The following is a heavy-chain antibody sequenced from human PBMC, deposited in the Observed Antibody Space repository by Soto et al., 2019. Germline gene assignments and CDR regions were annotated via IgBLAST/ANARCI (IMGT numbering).Heavy chain of an antibody. CDR1: GGSVSSGSYY. J-gene: IGHJ5*02. CDR3: ARERMIVVVNVRGSWFDP. D-gene: IGHD3-22*01. V-gene: IGHV4-61*01. Sequence: SETLSLTCTVSGGSVSSGSYYWSWIRQPPGKGLEWIGYIYYSGSTNYNPSLKSRVTISVDTSKNQFSLKLSSVTAADTAVYYCARERMIVVVNVRGSWFDPWGQGTLVTVSS. CDR2: IYYSGST.